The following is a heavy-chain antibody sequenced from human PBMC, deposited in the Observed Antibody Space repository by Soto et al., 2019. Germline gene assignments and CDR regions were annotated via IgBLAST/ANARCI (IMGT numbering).Heavy chain of an antibody. CDR2: MSYDGSYK. CDR3: AKEYYYDNSGSYFGRWYFDL. Sequence: PGGSLRLSCAASGFIFSSFGMQWVRQAPGKGLEWLAVMSYDGSYKYYADSVKGRFTISRDNSKNTLYLQMNSLRAEDTAVYYCAKEYYYDNSGSYFGRWYFDLWGRGTLVTVSS. CDR1: GFIFSSFG. J-gene: IGHJ2*01. D-gene: IGHD3-22*01. V-gene: IGHV3-30*18.